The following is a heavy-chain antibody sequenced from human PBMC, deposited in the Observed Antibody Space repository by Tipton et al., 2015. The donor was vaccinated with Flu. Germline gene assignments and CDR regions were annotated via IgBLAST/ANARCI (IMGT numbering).Heavy chain of an antibody. Sequence: TLSLTCTVSNASLSGSYWWSWVRQPPAKGLEWIGAIFHNGETNYSPSLKSRLTMSVDKSSSQFSLKLTSVTAADTAVYYCAREAYDVLTYSAMTAYWGQGTLVSVSS. D-gene: IGHD3-9*01. V-gene: IGHV4-4*02. J-gene: IGHJ4*02. CDR1: NASLSGSYW. CDR2: IFHNGET. CDR3: AREAYDVLTYSAMTAY.